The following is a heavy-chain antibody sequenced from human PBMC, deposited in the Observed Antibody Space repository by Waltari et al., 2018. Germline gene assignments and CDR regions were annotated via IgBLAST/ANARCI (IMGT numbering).Heavy chain of an antibody. D-gene: IGHD5-18*01. Sequence: QVQLQESGPGLVKPSETLSRTCSVSGGSMRCVNWSWIRQPPGKGLEWIAYIHDSGTANYNPSLKSRVTILIDTSKSQFSLQVTSVNAADTAVYYCARVPQYTYRAFDIWGQGTMVTVSS. V-gene: IGHV4-59*01. CDR3: ARVPQYTYRAFDI. CDR1: GGSMRCVN. J-gene: IGHJ3*02. CDR2: IHDSGTA.